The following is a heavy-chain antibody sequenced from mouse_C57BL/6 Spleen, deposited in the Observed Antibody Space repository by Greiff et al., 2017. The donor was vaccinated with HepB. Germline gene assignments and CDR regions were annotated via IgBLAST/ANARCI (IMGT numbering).Heavy chain of an antibody. CDR3: ARGGYGNYDYAMDY. CDR1: GFTFSSYA. D-gene: IGHD2-10*02. V-gene: IGHV5-4*03. Sequence: EVKVVESGGGLVKPGGSLKLSCAASGFTFSSYAMSWVRQTPEKRLEWVATISDGGSYTYYPDNVKGRFTISRDNAKNNLYLQMSHLKSEDTAMYYCARGGYGNYDYAMDYWGQGTSVTVSS. J-gene: IGHJ4*01. CDR2: ISDGGSYT.